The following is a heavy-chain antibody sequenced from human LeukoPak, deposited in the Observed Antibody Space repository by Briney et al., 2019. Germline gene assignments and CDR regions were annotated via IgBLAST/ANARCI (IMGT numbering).Heavy chain of an antibody. V-gene: IGHV4-59*01. CDR2: IYYSGST. D-gene: IGHD4-17*01. CDR3: ARDRYGDYPDAFDI. J-gene: IGHJ3*02. CDR1: GGSISSYY. Sequence: SETLSLTCTVSGGSISSYYWSWIRQPPGKGLEWIGYIYYSGSTNYNPSLKSRVTISVDTSKIQFSLKLSSVTAADTAVYYCARDRYGDYPDAFDIWGQGTMVTVSS.